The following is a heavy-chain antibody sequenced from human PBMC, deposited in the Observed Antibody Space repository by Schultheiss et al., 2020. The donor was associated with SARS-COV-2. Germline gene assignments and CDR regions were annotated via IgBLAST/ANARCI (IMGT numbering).Heavy chain of an antibody. J-gene: IGHJ4*02. CDR3: ARDPLLGYGDYFDY. CDR1: GGTFSSYA. Sequence: ASVKVSCKASGGTFSSYAISWVRQAPGQGLEWMGWISAHNGNTNYAQKLQGRVTMTTDTSTSTAYMELRSLRSDDTAVYYCARDPLLGYGDYFDYWGQGTLVTVSS. CDR2: ISAHNGNT. D-gene: IGHD4-17*01. V-gene: IGHV1-18*01.